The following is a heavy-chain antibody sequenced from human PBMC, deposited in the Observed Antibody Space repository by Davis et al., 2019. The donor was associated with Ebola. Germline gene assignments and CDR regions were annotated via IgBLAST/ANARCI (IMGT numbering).Heavy chain of an antibody. D-gene: IGHD1-1*01. J-gene: IGHJ5*02. CDR2: INPNSGGT. CDR1: GYTFTGYY. V-gene: IGHV1-2*02. CDR3: ARGFRYNWNDVLFGFDP. Sequence: ASVKVSCKASGYTFTGYYMHWVRQAPGQGLEWMGWINPNSGGTNYAQKFQGRVTMTTDTSTSTAYMELRSLRSEDTAVYYCARGFRYNWNDVLFGFDPWGQGTLVTVSS.